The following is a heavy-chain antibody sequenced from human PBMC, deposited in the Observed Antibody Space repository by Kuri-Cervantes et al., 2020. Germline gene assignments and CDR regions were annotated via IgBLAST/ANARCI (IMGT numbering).Heavy chain of an antibody. CDR3: ARVDPPPYAFDI. V-gene: IGHV4-4*07. D-gene: IGHD3/OR15-3a*01. J-gene: IGHJ3*02. CDR2: IYTSGST. CDR1: GGSISSYY. Sequence: SETLSLTCTVSGGSISSYYWIWIRQPAGKGLEWIGRIYTSGSTTYNPSLKSRVTISVDTSKNQFSLKLRSVTAADTAVYYCARVDPPPYAFDIWVQGTMVTVSS.